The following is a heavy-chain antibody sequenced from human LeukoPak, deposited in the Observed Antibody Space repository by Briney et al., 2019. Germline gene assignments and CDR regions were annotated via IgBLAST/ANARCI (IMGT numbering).Heavy chain of an antibody. Sequence: SETLSLTCTVSGYSISSGYYWGWIRQPPGKGLEWIGSIYHSGRAFYNPSLKSRVTISVDTSKNQFSLKLTSVTAADTAVYYCARLSTVTTSFDYWGQGTLVTVSS. CDR3: ARLSTVTTSFDY. CDR1: GYSISSGYY. D-gene: IGHD4-17*01. CDR2: IYHSGRA. J-gene: IGHJ4*02. V-gene: IGHV4-38-2*02.